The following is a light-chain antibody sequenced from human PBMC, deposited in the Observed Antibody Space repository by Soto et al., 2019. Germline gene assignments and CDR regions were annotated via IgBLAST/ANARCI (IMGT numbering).Light chain of an antibody. CDR2: DDS. Sequence: SYELTQSPSVSVSPGQTARITCSGDALPKKFASWYQQKSGQAPLLVIYDDSRRPSGIPERFSGSSSGTVATLTVTEAQVEDEADYYCYSLDHSGNIMVFGGGTKLTVL. CDR3: YSLDHSGNIMV. CDR1: ALPKKF. J-gene: IGLJ2*01. V-gene: IGLV3-10*01.